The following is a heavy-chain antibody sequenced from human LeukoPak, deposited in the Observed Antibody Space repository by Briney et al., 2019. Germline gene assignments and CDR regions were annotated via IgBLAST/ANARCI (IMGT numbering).Heavy chain of an antibody. CDR2: ISSGGSYI. CDR1: GFTFSTYS. V-gene: IGHV3-21*01. Sequence: GGSLRLSCAGSGFTFSTYSMNWVRQAPGKGLEWVSSISSGGSYIYYADSVKGRFTISRDNAKNSLYLQMNSLRDEDTAVYYCARQSLLDYWGQGTLVTVSS. J-gene: IGHJ4*02. D-gene: IGHD2-21*01. CDR3: ARQSLLDY.